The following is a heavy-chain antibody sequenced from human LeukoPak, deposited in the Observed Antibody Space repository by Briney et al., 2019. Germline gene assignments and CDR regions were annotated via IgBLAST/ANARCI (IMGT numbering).Heavy chain of an antibody. J-gene: IGHJ6*02. Sequence: PLETLSLTRTVSGGSISSYYWSWIRQPPGRGLEWMGYIYYSGSTNYNPSLKSRVTISVDTSKNQFSLKLSSVTAADTAVYYCARHQLLWFGELFPYYGMDVWGQGTTVTVSS. CDR3: ARHQLLWFGELFPYYGMDV. CDR2: IYYSGST. CDR1: GGSISSYY. V-gene: IGHV4-59*08. D-gene: IGHD3-10*01.